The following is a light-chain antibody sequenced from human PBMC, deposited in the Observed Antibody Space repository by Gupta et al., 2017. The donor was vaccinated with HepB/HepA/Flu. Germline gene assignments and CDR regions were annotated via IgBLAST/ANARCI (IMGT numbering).Light chain of an antibody. CDR2: GVS. J-gene: IGKJ2*04. CDR1: QTITRY. CDR3: QQSDSDPRS. V-gene: IGKV1-39*01. Sequence: DIQMTQSQSSLSASVGDRVTITCRSSQTITRYLNCYQHKPGRAPKPLIYGVSTLQSGVPSRFSGSGSGTDFTLTISSLQPEDFATYYCQQSDSDPRSFGQGTKLEIK.